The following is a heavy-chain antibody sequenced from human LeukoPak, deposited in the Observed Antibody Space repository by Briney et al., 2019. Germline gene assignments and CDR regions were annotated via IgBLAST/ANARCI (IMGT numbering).Heavy chain of an antibody. Sequence: GGSLRLSCAASGFTFSTYSMNWVRQAPGKGLEWVSSISNSNNYIYYADSVKGRFTISRDNAKNSLYLQMNSLRAEDTAVYYCARGRWELDYGGQGTPGTVSS. V-gene: IGHV3-21*06. CDR1: GFTFSTYS. J-gene: IGHJ4*02. CDR3: ARGRWELDY. D-gene: IGHD4-23*01. CDR2: ISNSNNYI.